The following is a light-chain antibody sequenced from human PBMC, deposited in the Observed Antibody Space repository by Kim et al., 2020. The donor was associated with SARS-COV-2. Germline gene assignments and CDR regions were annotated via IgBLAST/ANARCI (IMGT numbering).Light chain of an antibody. J-gene: IGLJ3*02. Sequence: GQSITISCTGTSSDVGGYNYVSWYQQHPGKVPKLMIYDVTKRPSGVSDRFSGSKSGNTASLTISGLQAEDDADYYCSSFRSSSTWVFGGGTQLTVL. CDR1: SSDVGGYNY. CDR2: DVT. CDR3: SSFRSSSTWV. V-gene: IGLV2-14*04.